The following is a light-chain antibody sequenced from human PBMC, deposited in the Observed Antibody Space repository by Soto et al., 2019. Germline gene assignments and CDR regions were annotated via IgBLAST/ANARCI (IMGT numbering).Light chain of an antibody. CDR3: AAWGDNLNGWV. V-gene: IGLV1-44*01. J-gene: IGLJ3*02. CDR1: SSNIGHNA. CDR2: DNI. Sequence: QLVLTHPPSASGTPGQRVTISCSGSSSNIGHNAVNWYQQFPGTAPKLLIYDNIQRPSGVPDRFSGSKSGTSASLAISGLQSEDEADYYCAAWGDNLNGWVFGGGTQLTVL.